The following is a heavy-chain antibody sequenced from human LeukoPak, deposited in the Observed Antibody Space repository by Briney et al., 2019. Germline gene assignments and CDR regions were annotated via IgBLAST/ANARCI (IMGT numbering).Heavy chain of an antibody. CDR3: ARDYYGSGSYPKNDY. D-gene: IGHD3-10*01. J-gene: IGHJ4*02. V-gene: IGHV1-2*02. CDR1: GYTFTGYY. Sequence: AASVKVYCKASGYTFTGYYMQWVRQAPGQGLEWMGWINPNSGGTNYAQKFQGRVTMTRDTSISTAYMELSRLRSDDTAVYYCARDYYGSGSYPKNDYWGQGTLVTVSS. CDR2: INPNSGGT.